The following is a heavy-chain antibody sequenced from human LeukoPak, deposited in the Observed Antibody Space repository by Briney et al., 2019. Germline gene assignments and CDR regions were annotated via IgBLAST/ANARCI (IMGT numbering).Heavy chain of an antibody. CDR3: ARPAEEYDILTGYYRDGWFDP. V-gene: IGHV5-51*01. D-gene: IGHD3-9*01. CDR2: IYPGDSDT. J-gene: IGHJ5*02. CDR1: GYSFTSYW. Sequence: GESLKVSCKGSGYSFTSYWIGWVRQMPGKGLEWMGIIYPGDSDTRYSPSFQGQVTISADKSISTAYLQWSRLKASDTAMYYCARPAEEYDILTGYYRDGWFDPWGQGTLVTVSS.